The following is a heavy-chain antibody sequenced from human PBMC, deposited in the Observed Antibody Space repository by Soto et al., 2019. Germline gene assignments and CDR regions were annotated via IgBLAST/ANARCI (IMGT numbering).Heavy chain of an antibody. D-gene: IGHD3-10*01. J-gene: IGHJ6*02. V-gene: IGHV3-53*01. CDR2: IYSGGST. CDR3: ARDSPPYRQYYYGSGSYFPKTPYYYYYGMDV. CDR1: GFTVSSNY. Sequence: GGSLRLSCAASGFTVSSNYMSWVRQAPGKGLEWVSVIYSGGSTYYADSVKGRFTISRDNSKNTLYLQMNSLRAEDTAVYYCARDSPPYRQYYYGSGSYFPKTPYYYYYGMDVWGQGTTVTVSS.